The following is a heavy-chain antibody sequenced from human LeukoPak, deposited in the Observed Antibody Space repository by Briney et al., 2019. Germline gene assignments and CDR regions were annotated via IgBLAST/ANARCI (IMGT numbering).Heavy chain of an antibody. CDR1: GFTFRIYG. D-gene: IGHD6-19*01. CDR2: ISDDGRNK. CDR3: AKDWAGQRTIDY. J-gene: IGHJ4*02. Sequence: GGSLRLSCAASGFTFRIYGIHWVRQAPGKGLEWVAVISDDGRNKYYADSVKGRFTISRDNSKNTVYLQMNSLRVEDTALYYCAKDWAGQRTIDYWGQGTLVTVSS. V-gene: IGHV3-30*18.